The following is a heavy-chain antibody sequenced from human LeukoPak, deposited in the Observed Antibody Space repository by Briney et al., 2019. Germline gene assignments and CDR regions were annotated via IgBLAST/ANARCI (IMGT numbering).Heavy chain of an antibody. CDR1: GGTFSSYD. J-gene: IGHJ4*02. CDR2: IIPIFGTA. CDR3: AVESGSSGFLPFDY. D-gene: IGHD6-19*01. V-gene: IGHV1-69*05. Sequence: SVKVSCKASGGTFSSYDISWVRQAPGQGLEWMGRIIPIFGTANYAQKFQGRVTITTDESTSTAYMELSSLRSEDTAVYYCAVESGSSGFLPFDYWGQGTLVTVSS.